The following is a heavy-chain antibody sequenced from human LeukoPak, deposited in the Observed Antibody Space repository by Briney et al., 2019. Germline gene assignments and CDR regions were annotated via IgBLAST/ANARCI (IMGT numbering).Heavy chain of an antibody. D-gene: IGHD3-22*01. CDR3: ASSFYYDSSANPAYFDY. CDR1: GGSFSGYY. Sequence: PSETLSLTCAVYGGSFSGYYWSWIRQPPGKGLEWIGEINHSGSTNYNPSLKSRVTISVDTSKNQFSLKLSSVTAADTAVYYCASSFYYDSSANPAYFDYWGQGTLVTVSS. V-gene: IGHV4-34*01. J-gene: IGHJ4*02. CDR2: INHSGST.